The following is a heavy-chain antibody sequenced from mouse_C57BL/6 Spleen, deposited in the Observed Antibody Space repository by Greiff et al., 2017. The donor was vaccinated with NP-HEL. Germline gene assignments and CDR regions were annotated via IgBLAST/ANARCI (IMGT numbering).Heavy chain of an antibody. V-gene: IGHV14-2*01. J-gene: IGHJ2*01. Sequence: VQLQQSGAELVKPGASVKLSCTASGFNIKDYYMHWVKQRTEQGLEWIGRIDPEDGETKYAPKFQGKATITADTSSNTAYLQLSSLTSEDTAVYYCAREDTTVVAQYYFDYWGQGTTLTVSS. CDR3: AREDTTVVAQYYFDY. CDR1: GFNIKDYY. CDR2: IDPEDGET. D-gene: IGHD1-1*01.